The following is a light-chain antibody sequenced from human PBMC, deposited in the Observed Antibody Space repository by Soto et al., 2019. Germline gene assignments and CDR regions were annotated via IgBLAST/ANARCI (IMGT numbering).Light chain of an antibody. V-gene: IGKV1-39*01. CDR2: AAS. CDR1: QSISNY. J-gene: IGKJ1*01. CDR3: QQSYRTPWT. Sequence: DLQMTQSPSSLSASVGDRVTIPCRASQSISNYLSWYQQIPGKAPKLLIYAASTLRSGVSSRFSGSGSGTDFTLTISSLQPEDFATYYCQQSYRTPWTFGQGTKVEIK.